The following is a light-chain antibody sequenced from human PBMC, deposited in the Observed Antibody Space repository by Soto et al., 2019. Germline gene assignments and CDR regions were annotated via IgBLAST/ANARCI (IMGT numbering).Light chain of an antibody. CDR2: GAS. Sequence: EIVMTQSPATLSVSPGERATLSYRASQSVSSNLAWYQQKPGQAPRLLIYGASTRATGIPASFTGSGSGTEFTLTISSLQSEDFAVYYCQQYNNRPITFGPGTRLEIK. CDR1: QSVSSN. J-gene: IGKJ5*01. V-gene: IGKV3-15*01. CDR3: QQYNNRPIT.